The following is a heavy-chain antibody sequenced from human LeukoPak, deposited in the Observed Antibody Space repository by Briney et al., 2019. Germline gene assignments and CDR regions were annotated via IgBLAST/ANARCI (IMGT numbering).Heavy chain of an antibody. CDR2: IYYSGST. CDR3: ARERSSSFLDY. Sequence: SETLSFTCTVSGDSISSYYWSWIRQPPGKGLEWIGYIYYSGSTNYNPSLKSRVTISVDTSKNQFSLKLSSVTAADTAVYYCARERSSSFLDYWGQGTLVTVSS. J-gene: IGHJ4*02. D-gene: IGHD6-6*01. CDR1: GDSISSYY. V-gene: IGHV4-59*01.